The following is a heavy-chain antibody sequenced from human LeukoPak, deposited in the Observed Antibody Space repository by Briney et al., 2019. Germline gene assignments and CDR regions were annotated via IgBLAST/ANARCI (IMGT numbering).Heavy chain of an antibody. CDR1: GGSVSSGSYY. CDR3: ARDHGGNWFDP. Sequence: PSETLSLTCTDSGGSVSSGSYYWSWIRQPPGKGLEWIGYNYYHGRTNYNPSLKSRVTISIDTSKNQFSLRLTSVTAADTAVYYCARDHGGNWFDPWGQGTLVTVSS. V-gene: IGHV4-61*01. J-gene: IGHJ5*02. D-gene: IGHD3-10*01. CDR2: NYYHGRT.